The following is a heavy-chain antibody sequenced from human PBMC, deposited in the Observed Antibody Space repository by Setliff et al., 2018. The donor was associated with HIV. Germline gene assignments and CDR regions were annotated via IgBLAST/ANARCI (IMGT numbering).Heavy chain of an antibody. V-gene: IGHV4-61*02. CDR3: ARDPGYSYGSGPFDI. CDR2: IYTSGST. D-gene: IGHD5-18*01. J-gene: IGHJ3*02. Sequence: VSGGSIFSGSYYWSWIRQPAGKGLEWIGRIYTSGSTNYNPSLKSRVTISVETSKNQFSLKLSSVTAADTAVYYCARDPGYSYGSGPFDIWGQGTMVTVSS. CDR1: GGSIFSGSYY.